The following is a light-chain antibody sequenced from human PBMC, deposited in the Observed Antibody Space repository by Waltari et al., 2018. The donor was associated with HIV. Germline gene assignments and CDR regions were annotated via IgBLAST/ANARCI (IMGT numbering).Light chain of an antibody. CDR2: GTS. CDR1: RKIRGG. CDR3: QEDDAFPYV. J-gene: IGKJ3*01. V-gene: IGKV1-12*02. Sequence: DVQVTQSTSYLSASPGDTINITCLATRKIRGGLAWYQQKPGRAPDLLIYGTSRLQAGVPSRFVGSVSWTVFTLTISGLLIDDFGTYYCQEDDAFPYVFGTGTRVDIK.